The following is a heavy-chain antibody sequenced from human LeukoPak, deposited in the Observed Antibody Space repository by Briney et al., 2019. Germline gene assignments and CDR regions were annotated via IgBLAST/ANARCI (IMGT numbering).Heavy chain of an antibody. CDR2: ISSSSSYI. CDR3: ARDLPAHYFDY. CDR1: GFTFSSYS. Sequence: GGSLRLSCAASGFTFSSYSMNWVRQAPGKGLEWVSSISSSSSYIYYADSVKGRFTISRDNAKNSLYLRMNRLRAEDTAVYYCARDLPAHYFDYWGQGTLVTVSS. J-gene: IGHJ4*02. V-gene: IGHV3-21*01.